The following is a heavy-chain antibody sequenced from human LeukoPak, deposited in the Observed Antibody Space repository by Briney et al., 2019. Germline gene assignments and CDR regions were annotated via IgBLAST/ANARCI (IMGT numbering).Heavy chain of an antibody. D-gene: IGHD3-10*01. Sequence: PSETLSLTCTVSGASIRSYYWSWIRQSPGKGLVWIGYIYYSGSTNYNPSLKSRVTISVDTSKKFFSLNLTSVTAADTAVYYCARGGYYGSGSYYGHWGQGTLVTVSS. V-gene: IGHV4-59*01. CDR1: GASIRSYY. CDR2: IYYSGST. CDR3: ARGGYYGSGSYYGH. J-gene: IGHJ4*02.